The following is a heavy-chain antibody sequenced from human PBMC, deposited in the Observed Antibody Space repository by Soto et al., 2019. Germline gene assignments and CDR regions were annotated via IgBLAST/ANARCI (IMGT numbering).Heavy chain of an antibody. Sequence: QLQLQESGPGLVKPSETLSLTCTVSGGSISSTRNYWGWIRQPPGKGLEWIGNMHYSGTTYDNPSLKSRVTISVDTSRNQFSLKLSSVTAADTAVYYCARRGYSYHIDIWGQGTMVTVSS. CDR1: GGSISSTRNY. V-gene: IGHV4-39*01. CDR2: MHYSGTT. CDR3: ARRGYSYHIDI. D-gene: IGHD2-15*01. J-gene: IGHJ3*02.